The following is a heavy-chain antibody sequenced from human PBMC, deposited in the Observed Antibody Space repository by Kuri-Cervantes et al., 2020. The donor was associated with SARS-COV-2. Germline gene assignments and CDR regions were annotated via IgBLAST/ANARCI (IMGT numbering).Heavy chain of an antibody. J-gene: IGHJ4*02. D-gene: IGHD3-9*01. V-gene: IGHV3-33*08. Sequence: GESLKISCVASGFTFSRFSMHWVRQAPGKGLEWVAVIWYDGSNKYYADSVKGRFTISRDNSKNTLYLQMNSLRAEDTAVYYCARDHDILTGYYFDYWGQGTLVTASS. CDR2: IWYDGSNK. CDR3: ARDHDILTGYYFDY. CDR1: GFTFSRFS.